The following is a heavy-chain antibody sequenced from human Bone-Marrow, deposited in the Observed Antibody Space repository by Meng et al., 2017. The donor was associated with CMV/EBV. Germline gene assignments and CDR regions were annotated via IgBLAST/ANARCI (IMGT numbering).Heavy chain of an antibody. J-gene: IGHJ5*02. V-gene: IGHV4-39*07. D-gene: IGHD3-22*01. CDR1: GSISSSSYY. Sequence: GSISSSSYYWGWIRQPPGKGLEWIGSIYYSGSTYYNPSLKSRVTISVDTSKNQFSLKLSSVTAADTAVYYCARDSRGYQKLGWFDPWGQGTLVTVSS. CDR2: IYYSGST. CDR3: ARDSRGYQKLGWFDP.